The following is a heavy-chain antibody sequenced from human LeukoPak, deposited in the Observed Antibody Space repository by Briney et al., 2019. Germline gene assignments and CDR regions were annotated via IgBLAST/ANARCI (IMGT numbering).Heavy chain of an antibody. CDR1: RFTSTSYA. CDR3: ARDTSIGRYCTNGVCSPFDY. J-gene: IGHJ4*02. D-gene: IGHD2-8*01. Sequence: GGSLTLSCAVSRFTSTSYAMSSGRQAPGKGLEWVSAISDSGGSTYDADSVKGRFTLSSDNSKNTLYLQMNSLRAEDTAVYYCARDTSIGRYCTNGVCSPFDYWGQGTLVTVSS. V-gene: IGHV3-23*01. CDR2: ISDSGGST.